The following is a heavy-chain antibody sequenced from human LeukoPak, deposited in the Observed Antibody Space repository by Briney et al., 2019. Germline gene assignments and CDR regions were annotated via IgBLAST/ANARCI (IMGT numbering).Heavy chain of an antibody. D-gene: IGHD3-3*01. Sequence: APVKVSCKASGYTFTSYAMHWVRQAPGQRLEWMGWINAGNGNTKYSQKFQGRVTITRDTSASTAYMELSSLRSEDTAVYYCAREIFGVVYYYGMDAWGQGTTVTVSS. CDR2: INAGNGNT. V-gene: IGHV1-3*01. CDR3: AREIFGVVYYYGMDA. J-gene: IGHJ6*02. CDR1: GYTFTSYA.